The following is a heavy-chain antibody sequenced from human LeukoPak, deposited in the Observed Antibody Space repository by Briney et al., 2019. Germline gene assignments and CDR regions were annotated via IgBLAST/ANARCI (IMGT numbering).Heavy chain of an antibody. CDR1: GYTFTSYH. D-gene: IGHD3-10*01. J-gene: IGHJ4*02. CDR3: ARGRIRGGGQYYFDY. V-gene: IGHV1-8*01. CDR2: MNPNSGNS. Sequence: ASLKVSCKASGYTFTSYHINWVRQATGQGLEWMGWMNPNSGNSGYAQKFQGRVTMTRHTSISTADMELSSLRSEESAGYYCARGRIRGGGQYYFDYWGQGTLVTVS.